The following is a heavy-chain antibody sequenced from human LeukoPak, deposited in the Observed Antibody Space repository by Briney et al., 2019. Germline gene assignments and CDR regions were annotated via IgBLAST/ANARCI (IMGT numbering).Heavy chain of an antibody. V-gene: IGHV4-4*02. CDR1: SGSIFSSNW. J-gene: IGHJ4*02. CDR3: ARYDVWGTYRAFDY. D-gene: IGHD3-16*02. Sequence: SETLSLTCAVSSGSIFSSNWWSWVRQPPGKGLEWIGQIFHSGSTSYSPSLKSRVTISVDKSKNQFSLRLTSVTAADTAVYYCARYDVWGTYRAFDYWGQGTLVTVSS. CDR2: IFHSGST.